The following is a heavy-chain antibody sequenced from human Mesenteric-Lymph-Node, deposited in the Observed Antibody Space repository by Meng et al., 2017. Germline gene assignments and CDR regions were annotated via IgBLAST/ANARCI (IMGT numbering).Heavy chain of an antibody. CDR3: ARSRGYSYGDAFDI. V-gene: IGHV3-30*07. CDR2: ISYDGSNK. Sequence: GGSLRLSCAASGFTFSTYAMHWVRQAPDKGIEWVALISYDGSNKYYADSVKGRFTISRDNSKNTLYLKMNSLRAEDTAVYYCARSRGYSYGDAFDIWGQGTMVTVSS. J-gene: IGHJ3*02. CDR1: GFTFSTYA. D-gene: IGHD5-18*01.